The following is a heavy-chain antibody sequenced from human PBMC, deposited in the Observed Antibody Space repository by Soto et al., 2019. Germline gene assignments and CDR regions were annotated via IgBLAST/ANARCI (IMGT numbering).Heavy chain of an antibody. Sequence: GGSLRLSCAASGFTFSSYAMSWVRQAPGKGLEWVSAISGSGGSTYYADSVKGRFTISRDNSKNTLYLQMNSLRAEDTAVYYCAKEGVVVVAARFGDYYYYYMDVWGKGTTVTVSS. V-gene: IGHV3-23*01. D-gene: IGHD2-15*01. J-gene: IGHJ6*03. CDR1: GFTFSSYA. CDR2: ISGSGGST. CDR3: AKEGVVVVAARFGDYYYYYMDV.